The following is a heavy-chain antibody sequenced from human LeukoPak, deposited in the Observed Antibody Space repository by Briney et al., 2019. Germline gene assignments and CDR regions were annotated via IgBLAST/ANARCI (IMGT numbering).Heavy chain of an antibody. CDR3: ARSIWYNRQYYFDS. CDR2: INCGNGKT. D-gene: IGHD6-13*01. Sequence: ASVKVSCKASGYSFNNYAMQWVRQAPGHRLEWVGWINCGNGKTKYSEKFQGRVTITRDQSATTAYLDLSNLGSEDTAIYYCARSIWYNRQYYFDSWGQGTLVTVSS. V-gene: IGHV1-3*01. CDR1: GYSFNNYA. J-gene: IGHJ4*02.